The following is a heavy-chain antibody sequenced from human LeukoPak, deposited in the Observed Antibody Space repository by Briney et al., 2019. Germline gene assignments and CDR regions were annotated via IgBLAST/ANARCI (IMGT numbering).Heavy chain of an antibody. Sequence: GASVKVSRKASGYTFTGYYMHWVRQAPGQGLEWMGWINPNSGGTNYAQKFQGRVTMTRDTSISTAYMEVSRLRPDDTAVYYCARGPLGSSSSGYYYYMDVWGKGTTVTVSS. CDR2: INPNSGGT. J-gene: IGHJ6*03. CDR3: ARGPLGSSSSGYYYYMDV. CDR1: GYTFTGYY. V-gene: IGHV1-2*02. D-gene: IGHD6-6*01.